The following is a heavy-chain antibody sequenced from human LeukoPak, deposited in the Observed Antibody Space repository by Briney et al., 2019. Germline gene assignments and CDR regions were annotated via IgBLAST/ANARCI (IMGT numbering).Heavy chain of an antibody. V-gene: IGHV3-7*01. Sequence: GGSLRLSCAASGFTFSSYWMSWVRQAPGKGLEWVANIKQDGSEKYYVDSVKGRFTISRDNAKNSLYLQMNSLRAEDTAVYYCARASQSMVRGVYFDYWVQGTLVTVSS. CDR3: ARASQSMVRGVYFDY. CDR1: GFTFSSYW. D-gene: IGHD3-10*01. CDR2: IKQDGSEK. J-gene: IGHJ4*02.